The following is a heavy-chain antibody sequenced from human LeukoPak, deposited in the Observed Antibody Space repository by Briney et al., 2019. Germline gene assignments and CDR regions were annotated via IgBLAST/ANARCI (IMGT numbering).Heavy chain of an antibody. CDR3: AKVVGYTVTNPFDY. CDR1: GFTFSSYG. CDR2: IRYDGSNK. V-gene: IGHV3-30*02. Sequence: PGGSLRLSCAASGFTFSSYGMHWVGQAPGKGLEWVAFIRYDGSNKYYADSVKGRFTISRDNSKNTLYLQMNSLRAEDTAVYYCAKVVGYTVTNPFDYWGQGTLVTVSS. J-gene: IGHJ4*02. D-gene: IGHD4-17*01.